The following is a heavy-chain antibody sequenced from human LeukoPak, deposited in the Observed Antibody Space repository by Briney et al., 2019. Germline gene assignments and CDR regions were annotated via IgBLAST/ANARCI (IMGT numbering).Heavy chain of an antibody. CDR3: ARLELAYGLDV. D-gene: IGHD1-7*01. Sequence: SETLSLTCTVSGGSISRSGYYWGWIRQPPGKGLEWIGTIHYSGSPYYNPSLKSRVTISVDTSENQPSLKLSSVTAADTAVYYCARLELAYGLDVWGQGTTLTVSS. CDR1: GGSISRSGYY. V-gene: IGHV4-39*01. J-gene: IGHJ6*02. CDR2: IHYSGSP.